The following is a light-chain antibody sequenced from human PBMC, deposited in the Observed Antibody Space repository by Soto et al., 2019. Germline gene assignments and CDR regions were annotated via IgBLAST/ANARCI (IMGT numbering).Light chain of an antibody. J-gene: IGLJ3*02. CDR2: GKF. CDR3: RAWNDTLRGWV. CDR1: TPPFGRNS. Sequence: QSVLTQPPSVSGSPGQSVTISCSGGTPPFGRNSVNWYPLLPGLAPQLLIYGKFQRPSGVADRVSGCKTNTSDSLAISRLQSEEEAEDYCRAWNDTLRGWVFGGGTKVTL. V-gene: IGLV1-44*01.